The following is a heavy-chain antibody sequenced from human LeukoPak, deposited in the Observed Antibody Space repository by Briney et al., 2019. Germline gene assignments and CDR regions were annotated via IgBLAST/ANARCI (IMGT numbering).Heavy chain of an antibody. Sequence: ASVTVSCKASGYTFTSYYMHWVRQAPGQGLEWMGIINPSGGSTSYAQKFQGRVTMTRDTSTSTVYMELSSLRSEDTAVYYCARDAEYYYDSSGYYDYWGQGTLVTVSS. CDR2: INPSGGST. CDR1: GYTFTSYY. J-gene: IGHJ4*02. D-gene: IGHD3-22*01. CDR3: ARDAEYYYDSSGYYDY. V-gene: IGHV1-46*01.